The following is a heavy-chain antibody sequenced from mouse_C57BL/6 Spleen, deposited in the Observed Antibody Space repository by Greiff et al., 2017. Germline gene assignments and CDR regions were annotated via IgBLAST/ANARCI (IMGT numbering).Heavy chain of an antibody. V-gene: IGHV1-42*01. CDR1: GYSFTGYY. J-gene: IGHJ1*03. Sequence: EVQLQQSGPELVKPGASVKISCTASGYSFTGYYMNWVKQSPEKSLEWIGEINPSTGGTTYNQKFKAKATLTVDKTSSTAYMQLKSLTSVDSAVYDCANYFYYYGISYWYYEVWGTGTTLTVSS. CDR2: INPSTGGT. CDR3: ANYFYYYGISYWYYEV. D-gene: IGHD1-1*01.